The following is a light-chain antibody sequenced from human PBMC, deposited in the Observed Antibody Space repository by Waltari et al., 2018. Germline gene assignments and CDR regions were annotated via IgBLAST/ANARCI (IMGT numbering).Light chain of an antibody. CDR2: WAS. CDR3: QQYYSNPPS. V-gene: IGKV4-1*01. Sequence: IVMTQSPDSLAVSLGERATINCKSSQSVLYSSNNINYFAWYQQKPGQPPKLLIYWASTRESGVPDRFSGSGSGTDFTLTISSLQAEDVAIYYCQQYYSNPPSFGGGTKVEIK. J-gene: IGKJ4*01. CDR1: QSVLYSSNNINY.